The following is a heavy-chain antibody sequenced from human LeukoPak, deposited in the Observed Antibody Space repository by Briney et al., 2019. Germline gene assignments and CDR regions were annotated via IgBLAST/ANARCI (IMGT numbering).Heavy chain of an antibody. CDR1: GFTFSSYA. V-gene: IGHV3-23*01. CDR3: ARSPSGSYPDYFDY. D-gene: IGHD1-26*01. CDR2: ISGSGGST. J-gene: IGHJ4*02. Sequence: GSLSLSCAASGFTFSSYAMSWVRQAPGKGLEWVSAISGSGGSTYYADSVKGRFTISRDNAKNSLYLQMNSLRAEDTAVYYCARSPSGSYPDYFDYWGQGTLVTVSS.